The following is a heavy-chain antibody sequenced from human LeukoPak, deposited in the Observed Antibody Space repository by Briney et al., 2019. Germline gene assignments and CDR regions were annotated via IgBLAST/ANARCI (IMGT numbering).Heavy chain of an antibody. CDR1: GYTFTSYY. V-gene: IGHV1-46*01. J-gene: IGHJ6*02. Sequence: ASMKVSCKASGYTFTSYYMHWVRQAPGQGLEWMGIINPSGGSTSYAQKFQGRVTMTRDTSTSTVYMELSSLRSEDTAVYYCARGGHDYDDYYYYYGMDVWGQGTTVTVSS. CDR2: INPSGGST. D-gene: IGHD4-17*01. CDR3: ARGGHDYDDYYYYYGMDV.